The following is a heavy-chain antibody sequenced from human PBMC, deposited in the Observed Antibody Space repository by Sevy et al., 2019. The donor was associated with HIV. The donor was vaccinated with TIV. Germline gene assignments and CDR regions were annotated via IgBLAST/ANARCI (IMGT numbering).Heavy chain of an antibody. CDR3: ARGELLWFGELGSLDY. V-gene: IGHV4-39*01. J-gene: IGHJ4*02. Sequence: SETLSLTCTVSGGSISSSSYYWGWIRQPPGKGLEWIGSIYYGGSTYYNPSLKSRVTISVDTSKNQFSLKLSSVTAADTAVSYCARGELLWFGELGSLDYWGQGTLVTVSS. D-gene: IGHD3-10*01. CDR1: GGSISSSSYY. CDR2: IYYGGST.